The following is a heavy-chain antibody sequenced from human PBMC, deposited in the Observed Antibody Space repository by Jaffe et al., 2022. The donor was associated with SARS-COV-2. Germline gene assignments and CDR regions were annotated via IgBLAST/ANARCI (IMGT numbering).Heavy chain of an antibody. D-gene: IGHD3-22*01. V-gene: IGHV3-15*01. CDR1: GFTFSNAW. CDR2: IKSKTDGGTT. J-gene: IGHJ4*02. CDR3: TTVDPYYDSSGYYYGYDY. Sequence: EVQLVESGGGLVKPGGSLRLSCAASGFTFSNAWMSWVRQAPGKGLEWVGRIKSKTDGGTTDYAAPVKGRFTISRDDSKNTLYLQMNSLKTEDTAVYYCTTVDPYYDSSGYYYGYDYWGQGTLVTVSS.